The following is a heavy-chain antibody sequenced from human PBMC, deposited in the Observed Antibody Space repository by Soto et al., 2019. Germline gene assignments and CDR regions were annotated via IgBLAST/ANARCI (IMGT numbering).Heavy chain of an antibody. CDR2: ISGSGGST. Sequence: GGSLRLSCAASGFAFSSYAMSWVRQAPGKGLEWVSAISGSGGSTYYADSVKGRFTISRDNSKNTLYLQMNSLRAEDTAVYYCPRYCSSTSRGYYGMDVWGQGTTVTVSS. V-gene: IGHV3-23*01. D-gene: IGHD2-2*01. J-gene: IGHJ6*02. CDR1: GFAFSSYA. CDR3: PRYCSSTSRGYYGMDV.